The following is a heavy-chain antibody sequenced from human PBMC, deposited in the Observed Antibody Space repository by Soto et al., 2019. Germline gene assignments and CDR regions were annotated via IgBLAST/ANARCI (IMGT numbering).Heavy chain of an antibody. CDR1: GGSFNDYY. CDR2: INHSGNT. CDR3: ARSTAYGEYANLDT. J-gene: IGHJ5*02. Sequence: SETLSLTCAVYGGSFNDYYWTWIRQSPGTGLEWIGEINHSGNTNYNPSLKSRVTMSVDTSKNQFSLKLNLTSVTAADTAVYYCARSTAYGEYANLDTWGQGTLVTVYS. V-gene: IGHV4-34*01. D-gene: IGHD4-17*01.